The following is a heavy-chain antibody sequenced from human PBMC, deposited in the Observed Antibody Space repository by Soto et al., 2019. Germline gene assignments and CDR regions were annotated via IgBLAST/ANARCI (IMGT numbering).Heavy chain of an antibody. J-gene: IGHJ5*02. Sequence: QSGGSLRLSCVGSGFTFNNYGMSWVRQAPGKGLEWVSTISGSGDDTYYADSVKGRFTISRDNSKNTLYVQMSSLRAEDTAVYFCAKDRSRYSSGWHNWFDPWGQGTLVTVSS. CDR2: ISGSGDDT. CDR1: GFTFNNYG. V-gene: IGHV3-23*01. D-gene: IGHD6-19*01. CDR3: AKDRSRYSSGWHNWFDP.